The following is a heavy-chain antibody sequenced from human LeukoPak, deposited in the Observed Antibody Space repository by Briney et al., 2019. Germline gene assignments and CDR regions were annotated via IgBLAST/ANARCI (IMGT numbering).Heavy chain of an antibody. CDR3: AKDAFGDSSGYCLL. V-gene: IGHV3-9*01. J-gene: IGHJ4*02. D-gene: IGHD3-22*01. Sequence: GGSLRLSCAAPGFTFDDYAMHWVRQAPGKGLEWVSGTSWNSGSIGYADSVKGRFTISRDNAKNSLYLQMNSLRAEDTALYYCAKDAFGDSSGYCLLWGQGTLVTVSS. CDR2: TSWNSGSI. CDR1: GFTFDDYA.